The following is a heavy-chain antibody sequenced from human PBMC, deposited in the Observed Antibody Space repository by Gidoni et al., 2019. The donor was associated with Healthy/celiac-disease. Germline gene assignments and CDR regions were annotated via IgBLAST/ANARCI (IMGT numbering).Heavy chain of an antibody. Sequence: QVQLVESGGGVVQPGRSLRLSCAASGFTFRSTGMHLVRQAPGKVLEWVAVIWYDGSNKYYADSVKGRFTISRDNSKNTLYLQMNSLRAEDTAVYYCARDEGEAYCGGDCYRSTHYYGMDVWGQGTTVTVSS. V-gene: IGHV3-33*01. CDR3: ARDEGEAYCGGDCYRSTHYYGMDV. D-gene: IGHD2-21*01. J-gene: IGHJ6*02. CDR2: IWYDGSNK. CDR1: GFTFRSTG.